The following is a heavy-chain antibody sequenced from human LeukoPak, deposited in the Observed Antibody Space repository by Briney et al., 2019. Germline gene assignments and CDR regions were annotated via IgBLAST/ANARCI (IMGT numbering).Heavy chain of an antibody. CDR2: IYYSGSA. CDR3: ARSYGSGNYFDY. D-gene: IGHD3-10*01. V-gene: IGHV4-59*01. CDR1: GGFISTYY. J-gene: IGHJ4*02. Sequence: SETLSLTCTVSGGFISTYYWSWIRQPPGKGLGWIGYIYYSGSANYNPSLKSRVTISVDTSKNQFSLKLSSVTAADTAVYYCARSYGSGNYFDYWGQGTLVTVSS.